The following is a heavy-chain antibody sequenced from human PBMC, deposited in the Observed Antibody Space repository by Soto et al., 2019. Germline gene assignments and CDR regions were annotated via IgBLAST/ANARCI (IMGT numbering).Heavy chain of an antibody. CDR2: IWYDGSNK. D-gene: IGHD1-1*01. J-gene: IGHJ4*02. CDR3: ARAGTTGTTTTRMIGGH. Sequence: QPGGSLRLSCAASGFTFSSYGMHWVRQAPGKGLEWVAVIWYDGSNKYYADSVKGRFTISRDNSKNTLYLQMNSLRAEDTAVYYCARAGTTGTTTTRMIGGHWGQGTLVTVSS. CDR1: GFTFSSYG. V-gene: IGHV3-33*01.